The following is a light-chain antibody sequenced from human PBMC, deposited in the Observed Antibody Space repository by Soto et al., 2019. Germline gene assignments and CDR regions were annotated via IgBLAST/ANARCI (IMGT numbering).Light chain of an antibody. Sequence: EIVMTQSPATLSVSPGERATLSCWASQSVRTNLAWYQHKPGQAPRLLIYGVSARATGIPARFSGSGSGTEFTLTISTLQSEDFALYYCQQYDTCSLTFGGGTKVEV. J-gene: IGKJ4*01. CDR3: QQYDTCSLT. CDR2: GVS. CDR1: QSVRTN. V-gene: IGKV3-15*01.